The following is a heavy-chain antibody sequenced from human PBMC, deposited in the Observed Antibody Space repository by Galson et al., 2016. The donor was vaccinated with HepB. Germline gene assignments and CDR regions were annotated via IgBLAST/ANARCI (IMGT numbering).Heavy chain of an antibody. CDR1: GFTFSIYW. CDR2: INTDGNGT. CDR3: ARPARGYMAMVADL. J-gene: IGHJ5*02. V-gene: IGHV3-74*01. Sequence: SLRLSCAASGFTFSIYWMHWVRQAPGKGLVWVSGINTDGNGTHNADSVKGRFTISRDNAKNTLYLQMNSLRVEDTAVYYCARPARGYMAMVADLWGQGTLVTVSS. D-gene: IGHD5-18*01.